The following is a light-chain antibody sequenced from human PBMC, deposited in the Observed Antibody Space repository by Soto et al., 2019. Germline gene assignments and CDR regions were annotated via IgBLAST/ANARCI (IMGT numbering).Light chain of an antibody. CDR2: GAS. CDR3: QQYGSSPRT. CDR1: QSVTSTY. Sequence: EIVLTQSPGTLSLSPGDRATLSCRASQSVTSTYLAWYQQEPGQAPRLLIYGASSRATGIPDRFSGSGSGTDFTLTISRLEPEDFVVYYCQQYGSSPRTFGQGTKVEIK. J-gene: IGKJ1*01. V-gene: IGKV3-20*01.